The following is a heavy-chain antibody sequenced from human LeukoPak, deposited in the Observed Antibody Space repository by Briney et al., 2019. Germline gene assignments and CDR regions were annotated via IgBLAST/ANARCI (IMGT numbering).Heavy chain of an antibody. CDR3: AKDIVATIKGGFDP. J-gene: IGHJ5*02. D-gene: IGHD5-12*01. Sequence: EAGGSLRLSCEASGFTFSSYEMNWVRQAPGKGLEWVSYISRSSSTIYYADSVKGRFTISRDNAKNSLYLQMNSLRAEDTALYYCAKDIVATIKGGFDPWGQGTLVTVSS. V-gene: IGHV3-48*03. CDR2: ISRSSSTI. CDR1: GFTFSSYE.